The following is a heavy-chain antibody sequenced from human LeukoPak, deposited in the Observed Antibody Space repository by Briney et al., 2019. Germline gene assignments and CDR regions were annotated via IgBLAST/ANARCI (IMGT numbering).Heavy chain of an antibody. J-gene: IGHJ5*02. Sequence: PSETLSLTCTVSGGSISSSSYYWGWIRQPPGKGLEWIGSIYYSGSTYNNPSLKSRVTISVDTSKNQFSLKLSSVTAADTAVYYCARHGGIAVPYNWFDPWGQGTLVTVSS. CDR2: IYYSGST. CDR3: ARHGGIAVPYNWFDP. CDR1: GGSISSSSYY. V-gene: IGHV4-39*01. D-gene: IGHD6-19*01.